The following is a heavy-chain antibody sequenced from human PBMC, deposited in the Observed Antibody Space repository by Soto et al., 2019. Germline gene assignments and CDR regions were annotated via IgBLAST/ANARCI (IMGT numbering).Heavy chain of an antibody. CDR2: ISYDGSNK. CDR3: ARVFNLYSSSWYSYFDY. J-gene: IGHJ4*02. CDR1: GFTFSSYA. V-gene: IGHV3-30-3*01. D-gene: IGHD6-13*01. Sequence: GGSLRVSCAASGFTFSSYAMHWVRQAPGKGLEWVAVISYDGSNKYYADSVKGRFTISRDNSKNTLYLQMNSLRAEDTAVYYCARVFNLYSSSWYSYFDYWGQGTLVTVSS.